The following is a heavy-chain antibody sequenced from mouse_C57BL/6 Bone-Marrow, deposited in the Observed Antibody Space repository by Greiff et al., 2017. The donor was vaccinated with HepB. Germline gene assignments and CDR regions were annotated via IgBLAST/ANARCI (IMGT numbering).Heavy chain of an antibody. CDR3: ARVGLDGSSSYYFDY. Sequence: EVMLVESGGGLVKPGGSLKLSCAASGFTFSDYGMHWVRQAPEKGLEWVAYISSGSSTIYYADTVKGRFTISRDNAKNTLFLQMTSLRSEETAMYYCARVGLDGSSSYYFDYGGQGTTLTVSS. CDR2: ISSGSSTI. J-gene: IGHJ2*01. CDR1: GFTFSDYG. V-gene: IGHV5-17*01. D-gene: IGHD1-1*01.